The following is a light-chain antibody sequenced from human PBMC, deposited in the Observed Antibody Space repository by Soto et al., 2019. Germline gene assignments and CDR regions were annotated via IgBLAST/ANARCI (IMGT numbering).Light chain of an antibody. Sequence: DIQMTQSPSTLSASVGDRVTITCRASQSISSWLACYQQKPGKAPNLLIYKASSLDSGVPSRFSGSVSGTEVTLTVSSMQHDDCAAYYCQHYTSYSVKFGQGTQVEIK. J-gene: IGKJ1*01. CDR2: KAS. CDR3: QHYTSYSVK. V-gene: IGKV1-5*03. CDR1: QSISSW.